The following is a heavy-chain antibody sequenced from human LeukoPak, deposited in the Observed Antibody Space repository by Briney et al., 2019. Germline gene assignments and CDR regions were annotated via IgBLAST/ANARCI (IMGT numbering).Heavy chain of an antibody. CDR3: AKVPLDGVEMATIMGEGFDY. Sequence: GGSLRLSCAASGFTFSSYGMHWVRQAPGKGLEWVAFIRYDGRNKYYADSVKGRFTISRDNSKNTLHLQMNSLRAEDTAVYYCAKVPLDGVEMATIMGEGFDYWGQGTLVTVSS. CDR1: GFTFSSYG. D-gene: IGHD5-24*01. CDR2: IRYDGRNK. J-gene: IGHJ4*02. V-gene: IGHV3-30*02.